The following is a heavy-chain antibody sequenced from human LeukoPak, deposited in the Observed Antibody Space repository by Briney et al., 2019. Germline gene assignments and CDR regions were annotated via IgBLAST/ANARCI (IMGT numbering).Heavy chain of an antibody. V-gene: IGHV3-30*04. CDR2: ISYDGSNE. D-gene: IGHD3-22*01. CDR1: GFTFSSYA. CDR3: ARDYYYDSGGYYSFDY. J-gene: IGHJ4*02. Sequence: PGRSLRLSCAASGFTFSSYAMHWVRRAPGKGLEWVAVISYDGSNEYYADSVEGRFTISRDNSRNTLYLQMNNSLRAEDTAVYYCARDYYYDSGGYYSFDYWGQGTLVTVSS.